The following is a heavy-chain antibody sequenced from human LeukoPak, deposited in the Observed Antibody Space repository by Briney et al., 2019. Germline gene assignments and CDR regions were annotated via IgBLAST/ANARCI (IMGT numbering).Heavy chain of an antibody. D-gene: IGHD4-17*01. V-gene: IGHV3-74*01. CDR3: AREPRKYGDYVCYSDY. CDR2: INSDGSST. CDR1: GFTFSSYW. J-gene: IGHJ4*02. Sequence: GGSLRLSCAASGFTFSSYWMHWVRQAPGKGLVWVSRINSDGSSTSYADSVKGRFTISRDNAKNTLYLQMNSLRAEDTAVYYCAREPRKYGDYVCYSDYWGQGTLVTVSS.